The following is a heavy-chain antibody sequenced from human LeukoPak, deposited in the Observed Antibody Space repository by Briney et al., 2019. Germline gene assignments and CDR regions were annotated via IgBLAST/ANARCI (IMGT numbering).Heavy chain of an antibody. CDR2: NYYSGST. D-gene: IGHD3-3*01. V-gene: IGHV4-59*08. CDR3: ARSYDFRSGYSHY. Sequence: SETLSLTCTVSGGSISLYYWSWIRQPPGKGLEWIGYNYYSGSTNYNPSLQSRVTISVDTSKNQLSLKLSSVTAADTAVYYCARSYDFRSGYSHYWGQGTLVTVSS. CDR1: GGSISLYY. J-gene: IGHJ4*02.